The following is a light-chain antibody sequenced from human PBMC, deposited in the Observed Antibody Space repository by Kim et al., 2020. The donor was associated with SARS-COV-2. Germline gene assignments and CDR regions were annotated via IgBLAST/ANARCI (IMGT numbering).Light chain of an antibody. Sequence: SPGERATLSCRDSQSVRSTVSGYQQQHAQAPRLLLYGASTKATGITAMLSGSGSWTEFTPNTGSPQSEDVAVYYCRQYNNWPRWTFGQGTKVDIK. CDR1: QSVRST. J-gene: IGKJ1*01. CDR2: GAS. V-gene: IGKV3-15*01. CDR3: RQYNNWPRWT.